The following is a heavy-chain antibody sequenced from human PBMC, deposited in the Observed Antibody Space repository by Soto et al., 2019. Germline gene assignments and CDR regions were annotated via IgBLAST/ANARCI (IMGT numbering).Heavy chain of an antibody. J-gene: IGHJ6*02. CDR2: ISPSGGT. CDR3: ARDNRLPVNPANVPYGTDV. V-gene: IGHV4-31*02. Sequence: PSETLSLTCTVSGDSIPSGGYYWGWIRNLPGKGLEWIGCISPSGGTHYNPSLKSRFTISIDTSKNQFSLKVTSVTAADTAVYYCARDNRLPVNPANVPYGTDVWGQGTTVTVSS. D-gene: IGHD3-16*01. CDR1: GDSIPSGGYY.